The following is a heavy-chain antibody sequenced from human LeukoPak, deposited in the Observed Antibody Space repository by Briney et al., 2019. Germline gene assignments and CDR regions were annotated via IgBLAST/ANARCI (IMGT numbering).Heavy chain of an antibody. J-gene: IGHJ4*02. CDR3: ARAGGYYYDSSGYYYAEEYYFDY. D-gene: IGHD3-22*01. CDR2: IKQDGSEK. Sequence: GGSLRLSWAASALTFRSFWMSWVGRAPGKGLEWWPNIKQDGSEKTYVDSVKGRFSISRDNAKSSLFLQMNSLRAEDTAVYYCARAGGYYYDSSGYYYAEEYYFDYWGQGTLVTVSS. CDR1: ALTFRSFW. V-gene: IGHV3-7*05.